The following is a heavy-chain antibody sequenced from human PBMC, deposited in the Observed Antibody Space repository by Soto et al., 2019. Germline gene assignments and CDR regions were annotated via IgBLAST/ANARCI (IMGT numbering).Heavy chain of an antibody. CDR1: GDSVNSGFFY. V-gene: IGHV4-61*01. J-gene: IGHJ5*02. Sequence: QVQLQESGPGLVKPSDTLSLTCSVSGDSVNSGFFYWAWIRQRPGKGLEWLGDIYSSGTTNYNPPLKSRVTISLGAPKDPFSVTLTPVTAAGTAIHYCARDRRFWNVRGCHASTWFDPWGQGMGVTVSS. CDR3: ARDRRFWNVRGCHASTWFDP. CDR2: IYSSGTT. D-gene: IGHD3-10*02.